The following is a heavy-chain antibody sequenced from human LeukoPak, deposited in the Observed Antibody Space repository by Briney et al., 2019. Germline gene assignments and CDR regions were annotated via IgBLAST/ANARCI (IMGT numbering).Heavy chain of an antibody. D-gene: IGHD5-12*01. V-gene: IGHV4-4*07. CDR1: GGSISSYY. CDR2: IYTSGST. J-gene: IGHJ3*02. CDR3: ARDKPGIVATIHFDAFDI. Sequence: SETLSLTCTVSGGSISSYYWSWIRQPAGKGLEWIGRIYTSGSTNYNPSLKIRVTMSVDTSKNQFSLKLSSVTAADTAVYYCARDKPGIVATIHFDAFDIWGQGTMVTVSS.